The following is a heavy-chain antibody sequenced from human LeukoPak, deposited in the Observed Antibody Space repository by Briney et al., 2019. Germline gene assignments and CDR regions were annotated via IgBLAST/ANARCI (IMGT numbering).Heavy chain of an antibody. J-gene: IGHJ4*02. Sequence: GGSLRLSCAASGFTFSSYSMNWVRQAPGKGLEWVSSISSSSSYIYYADSVEGRFTISRDNAKNSLYLQMNSLGAEDTAVYYCARVDLLIDYWGQGTLVTVSS. CDR2: ISSSSSYI. CDR3: ARVDLLIDY. V-gene: IGHV3-21*01. CDR1: GFTFSSYS.